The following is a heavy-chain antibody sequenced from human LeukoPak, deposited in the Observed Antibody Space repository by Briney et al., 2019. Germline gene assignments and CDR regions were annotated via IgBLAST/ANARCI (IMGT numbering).Heavy chain of an antibody. CDR3: AREVATDYYYYYGMDV. J-gene: IGHJ6*02. V-gene: IGHV1-8*01. CDR2: MNPNSGNT. D-gene: IGHD5-12*01. Sequence: AASVKVSCKASGYTFTSYDINWVRQATGPGREWMGWMNPNSGNTGYAQKFHGRVTMTRNTSLSTAYMGLGSLRSEDTGVYYCAREVATDYYYYYGMDVWGQGTTVTVSS. CDR1: GYTFTSYD.